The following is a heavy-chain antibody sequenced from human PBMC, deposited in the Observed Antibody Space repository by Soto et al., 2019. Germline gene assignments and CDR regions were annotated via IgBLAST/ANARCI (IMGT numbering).Heavy chain of an antibody. Sequence: EVQLLESGGGLVQPGGSLRLSCAASGFTFTNDAINWVRQAPGKGLEWVSVISDSGGRTYYAEPVKGRFTISRDNSKNTVYLQMNSLRAEDTAVYYCAKTEGGGSGWGYFDYWGQGTLVTVAS. J-gene: IGHJ4*02. CDR1: GFTFTNDA. CDR2: ISDSGGRT. D-gene: IGHD6-19*01. CDR3: AKTEGGGSGWGYFDY. V-gene: IGHV3-23*01.